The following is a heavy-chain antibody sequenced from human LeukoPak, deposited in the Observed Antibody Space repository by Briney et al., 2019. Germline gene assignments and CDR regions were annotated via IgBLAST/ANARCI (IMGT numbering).Heavy chain of an antibody. CDR3: ARGGLLLWFGELLSHAFDI. CDR2: MNPNSGKT. Sequence: ASVKVSCKASGYTFTSYDINWVRQAPGQGLEWMGWMNPNSGKTVYAQKFQGRVTMPRNTSISTAYMELSSLRSEDTAVYYCARGGLLLWFGELLSHAFDIWGQGTMVTVSS. CDR1: GYTFTSYD. J-gene: IGHJ3*02. D-gene: IGHD3-10*01. V-gene: IGHV1-8*01.